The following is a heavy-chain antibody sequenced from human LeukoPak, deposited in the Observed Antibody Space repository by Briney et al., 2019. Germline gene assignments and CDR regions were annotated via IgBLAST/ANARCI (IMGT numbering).Heavy chain of an antibody. CDR1: GGSFSGYY. Sequence: PSETLSLTCAVYGGSFSGYYWSWIRQPPGKGLEWIGEINHSGSTNYNPSLKSRVTISVDTSKNQFSLKLSSVTAADTAMYYCARREVDCSSTSCYMDNWFDPWGQGTLVTVSS. J-gene: IGHJ5*02. V-gene: IGHV4-34*01. CDR2: INHSGST. D-gene: IGHD2-2*02. CDR3: ARREVDCSSTSCYMDNWFDP.